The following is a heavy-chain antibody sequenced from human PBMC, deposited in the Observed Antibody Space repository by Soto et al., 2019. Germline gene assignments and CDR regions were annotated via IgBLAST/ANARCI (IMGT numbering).Heavy chain of an antibody. CDR3: ARDSGYNYGYFRWFDP. D-gene: IGHD5-18*01. J-gene: IGHJ5*02. CDR1: GGSISNYY. Sequence: TSETLSLTCTVSGGSISNYYWSWIRQPPGKGLEWIGHIFYIGNTNYNPALESRVTISVDTSKNQFSLKLSSVTAADTAFYYCARDSGYNYGYFRWFDPWGQGTLVTVS. V-gene: IGHV4-59*01. CDR2: IFYIGNT.